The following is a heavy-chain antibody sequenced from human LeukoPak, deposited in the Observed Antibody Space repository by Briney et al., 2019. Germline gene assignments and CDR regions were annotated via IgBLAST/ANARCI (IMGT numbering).Heavy chain of an antibody. Sequence: SETLSLTCTVSGGSISSSSYYWGWIRQPPGKGMEWIGSIFHSGSTYYNPSLKSRVTISVDTSKNQFSLKLSSVTAADTAVYYCARAPRGLVVTAHWFDPWGQGTLVTVSS. V-gene: IGHV4-39*07. J-gene: IGHJ5*02. CDR2: IFHSGST. D-gene: IGHD2-21*02. CDR3: ARAPRGLVVTAHWFDP. CDR1: GGSISSSSYY.